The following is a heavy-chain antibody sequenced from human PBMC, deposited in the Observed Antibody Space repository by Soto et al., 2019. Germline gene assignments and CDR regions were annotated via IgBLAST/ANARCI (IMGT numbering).Heavy chain of an antibody. J-gene: IGHJ3*02. CDR3: AKVMTTRRLDACGI. D-gene: IGHD3-16*01. V-gene: IGHV3-30*18. Sequence: GALRLSCAASGFTFSSYGMHWVRQAPGKGLEWVAVISYDGSNKYYADSVKDRFTISRDNSKNTLYLLMNSLRAEDTVVYYCAKVMTTRRLDACGIWGQVTMVTVSS. CDR1: GFTFSSYG. CDR2: ISYDGSNK.